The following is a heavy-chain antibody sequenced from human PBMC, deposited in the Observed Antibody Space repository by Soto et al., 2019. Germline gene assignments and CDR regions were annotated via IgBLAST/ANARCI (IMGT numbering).Heavy chain of an antibody. D-gene: IGHD2-15*01. V-gene: IGHV4-34*01. CDR2: NNHSGST. Sequence: QVQLQQWGAGLLKPSETLSLTCAVYGGSFSGYYWSWICQPRGKGLVWIGENNHSGSTNYNPSLKRRVPISLDTSKNQFSLKLGSVTAADTAVYYCARGQVGSYVYYYYSGMDVWGQGTTVTVSS. J-gene: IGHJ6*02. CDR3: ARGQVGSYVYYYYSGMDV. CDR1: GGSFSGYY.